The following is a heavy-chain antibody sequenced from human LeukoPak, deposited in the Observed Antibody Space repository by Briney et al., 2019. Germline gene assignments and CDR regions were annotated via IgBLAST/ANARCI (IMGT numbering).Heavy chain of an antibody. D-gene: IGHD1-26*01. V-gene: IGHV3-30-3*01. CDR3: ARDGIVGSPLFKFDF. Sequence: PGRSLRLSCAASGFTFNNYAIHWVRQAPGKGLEWVAIISFDGGNKYYADSVKCRFTISRDNSKNTLYLQMNSLRGEDTAVYYCARDGIVGSPLFKFDFWGQGTLVTVSS. J-gene: IGHJ4*02. CDR2: ISFDGGNK. CDR1: GFTFNNYA.